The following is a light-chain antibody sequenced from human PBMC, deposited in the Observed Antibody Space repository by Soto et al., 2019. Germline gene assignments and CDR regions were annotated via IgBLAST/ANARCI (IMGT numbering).Light chain of an antibody. CDR1: RSDIGDSNY. J-gene: IGLJ2*01. V-gene: IGLV2-8*01. CDR2: EVI. Sequence: QSVLTQPPSASGSPGQSVTISCTGSRSDIGDSNYVSWYQQHPRKAPKLIISEVINRPSGVPDRFSASKSGNTASLTISGLQAEDEADYYCASKAGSSRHVVFGGGTKLTVL. CDR3: ASKAGSSRHVV.